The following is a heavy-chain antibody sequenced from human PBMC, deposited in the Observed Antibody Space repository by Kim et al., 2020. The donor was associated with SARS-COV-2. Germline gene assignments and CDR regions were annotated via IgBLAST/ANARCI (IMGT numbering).Heavy chain of an antibody. J-gene: IGHJ6*02. Sequence: GGSLRLSCAASGFTFSSYAMSWVRQAPGKGLEWVSAISGSGGSTYYADSVKGRFTISRDNSKNTLYLQMNSLRAEDTAVYYCAKSLAYCSSTSCQTPRSYYYYGMDVWGQGTTVTVSS. CDR3: AKSLAYCSSTSCQTPRSYYYYGMDV. V-gene: IGHV3-23*01. CDR2: ISGSGGST. D-gene: IGHD2-2*01. CDR1: GFTFSSYA.